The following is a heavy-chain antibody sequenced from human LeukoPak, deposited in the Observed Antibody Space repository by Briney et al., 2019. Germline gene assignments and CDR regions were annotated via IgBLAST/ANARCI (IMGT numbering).Heavy chain of an antibody. V-gene: IGHV1-18*01. CDR3: ARFGYSGYDSDY. Sequence: ASVKVSCKASGYTFSSCGISWVRQAPGQGLEWMGWISADNGNTNYAQKLQGRVTMTTDTSTSTAYMDLRSLRSDDTAVYYCARFGYSGYDSDYWGQGTLVTVSS. D-gene: IGHD5-12*01. CDR2: ISADNGNT. J-gene: IGHJ4*02. CDR1: GYTFSSCG.